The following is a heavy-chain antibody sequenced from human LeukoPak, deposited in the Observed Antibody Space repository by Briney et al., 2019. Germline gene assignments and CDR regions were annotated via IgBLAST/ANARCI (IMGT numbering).Heavy chain of an antibody. J-gene: IGHJ1*01. CDR1: GDSISSYY. V-gene: IGHV4-59*08. CDR3: ARQEAVGATQYFQH. D-gene: IGHD1-26*01. Sequence: PSETLSLTCTVSGDSISSYYWSWIRQPPGKGLEWIGYIYYTGSTNYNPSLKSRVTISVDTSKNQFSLKLSSVTAADTAVYYCARQEAVGATQYFQHWGQGTLVTASS. CDR2: IYYTGST.